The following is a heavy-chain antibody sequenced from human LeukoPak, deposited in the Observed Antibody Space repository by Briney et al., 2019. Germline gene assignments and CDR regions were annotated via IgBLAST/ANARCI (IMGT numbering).Heavy chain of an antibody. D-gene: IGHD6-19*01. Sequence: SETLSLTCTVSGGSISRGSYYWGWIRQPAGKGLEWIGRIYTSGSTNYNPSLKSRVTISVDTSKNQCSLKLSSVTAADTAVYYCARVPLGGSGWYYFDYWGQGTLVTVSS. CDR1: GGSISRGSYY. J-gene: IGHJ4*02. V-gene: IGHV4-61*02. CDR3: ARVPLGGSGWYYFDY. CDR2: IYTSGST.